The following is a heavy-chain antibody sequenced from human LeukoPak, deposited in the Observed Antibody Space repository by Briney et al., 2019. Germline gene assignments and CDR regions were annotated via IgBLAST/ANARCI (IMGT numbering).Heavy chain of an antibody. J-gene: IGHJ4*02. CDR2: ISISSYV. Sequence: KSGGSLSLSCAASGFTFSSYSMTWVRQAPGKGLEWVSSISISSYVYYADSVKGRFTISRDSAKNSLYLQMNSLRAEDTAVYYCARQYDVLSGYFPLDYWGQGTLVTVSS. CDR3: ARQYDVLSGYFPLDY. V-gene: IGHV3-21*01. D-gene: IGHD3-3*01. CDR1: GFTFSSYS.